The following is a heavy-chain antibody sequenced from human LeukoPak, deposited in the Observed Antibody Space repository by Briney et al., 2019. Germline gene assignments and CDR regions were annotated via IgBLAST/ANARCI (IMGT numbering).Heavy chain of an antibody. CDR1: GFTFSSYA. J-gene: IGHJ4*02. CDR2: ISGSGGST. V-gene: IGHV3-23*01. Sequence: PGGSLRLSCAASGFTFSSYAMSWVRQAPGKGLEWVSAISGSGGSTYYADSVKGRFTISRDNSKNTLYLQMNRLRAEDTAVYYCANGLKPTYSSGWFSGGYFDYWGQGTLVTVSS. CDR3: ANGLKPTYSSGWFSGGYFDY. D-gene: IGHD6-19*01.